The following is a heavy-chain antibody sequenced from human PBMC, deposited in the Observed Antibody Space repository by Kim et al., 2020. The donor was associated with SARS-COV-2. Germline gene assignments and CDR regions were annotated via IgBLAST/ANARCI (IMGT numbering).Heavy chain of an antibody. J-gene: IGHJ6*02. Sequence: GRFTISRDKAKNTLYLQMNSLRAEDTAVYYCAKGVNIVVVPAYYYYGMDVWGQGTTVTVSS. D-gene: IGHD2-2*01. V-gene: IGHV3-23*01. CDR3: AKGVNIVVVPAYYYYGMDV.